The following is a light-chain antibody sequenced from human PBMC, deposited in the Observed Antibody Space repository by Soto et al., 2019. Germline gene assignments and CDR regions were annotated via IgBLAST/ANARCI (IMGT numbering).Light chain of an antibody. J-gene: IGLJ1*01. Sequence: QSVLTQPASVSGSPGQSITISCTGSGRDIGAYDYVSWYQQHPGKAPKLIIYGVKNRPSGVSNRFSAPKSAFTASLTISGLQTEDEADYYCSSYTTSYFYVFGPGTKVT. CDR2: GVK. CDR1: GRDIGAYDY. CDR3: SSYTTSYFYV. V-gene: IGLV2-14*01.